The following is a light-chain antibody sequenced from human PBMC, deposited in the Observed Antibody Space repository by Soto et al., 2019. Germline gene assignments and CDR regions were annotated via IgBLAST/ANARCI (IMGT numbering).Light chain of an antibody. CDR3: QQYNSFPAT. V-gene: IGKV1-5*01. CDR2: DAS. CDR1: QSISSW. J-gene: IGKJ1*01. Sequence: DIQMTQSPSSLSASVGDRVPITCRASQSISSWLAWYQQKPGKAPELLIHDASSLENGVSSRFSGSGSGTEFTLTISSLQPDDFATYICQQYNSFPATFGQGTKVDIK.